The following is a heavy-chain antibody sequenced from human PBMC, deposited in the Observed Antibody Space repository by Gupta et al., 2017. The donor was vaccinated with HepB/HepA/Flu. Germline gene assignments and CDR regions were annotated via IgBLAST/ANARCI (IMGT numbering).Heavy chain of an antibody. V-gene: IGHV3-11*04. CDR2: ISRSRSTI. D-gene: IGHD6-25*01. J-gene: IGHJ3*02. CDR3: ARGQRPHDAFDI. Sequence: PGKGREWVSYISRSRSTIYYADSVKGRFTISTDNAKNSLYLQMNSLRAEDTAVDYCARGQRPHDAFDIWGQGTMVTVSS.